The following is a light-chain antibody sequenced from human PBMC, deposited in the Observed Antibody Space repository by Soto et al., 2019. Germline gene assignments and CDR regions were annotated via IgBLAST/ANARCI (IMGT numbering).Light chain of an antibody. CDR2: RAS. V-gene: IGKV3-15*01. CDR3: QRRYVWPIT. Sequence: EMLMTQSPATLSVSPGERATLSCRASQNIGTNLAWYQQPPGQAPSRLIYRASTRSPGVPARFSGSGSVTEFTLAIRSLQSDDLVLYYCQRRYVWPITFGQGTRLEIK. CDR1: QNIGTN. J-gene: IGKJ5*01.